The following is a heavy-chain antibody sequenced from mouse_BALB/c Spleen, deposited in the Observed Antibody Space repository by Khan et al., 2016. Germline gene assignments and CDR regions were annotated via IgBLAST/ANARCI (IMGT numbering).Heavy chain of an antibody. Sequence: QIQLVQSGPELKKPGETVKISCKASGYTFTDYSMHWVKQAPGKGLKWMGWINTETGEPTYADDFKGRFAFSLDTSASTAYLQINNLKNEDTATYSCDRSRGSSYDYYAMDYWGQGTSVTVSS. V-gene: IGHV9-2-1*01. J-gene: IGHJ4*01. D-gene: IGHD1-1*01. CDR3: DRSRGSSYDYYAMDY. CDR2: INTETGEP. CDR1: GYTFTDYS.